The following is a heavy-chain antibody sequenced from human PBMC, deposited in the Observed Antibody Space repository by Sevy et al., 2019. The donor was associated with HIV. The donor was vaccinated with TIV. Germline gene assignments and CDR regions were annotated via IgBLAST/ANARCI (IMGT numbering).Heavy chain of an antibody. CDR2: IKGDGSER. CDR1: GFTFSSYW. J-gene: IGHJ6*02. V-gene: IGHV3-7*03. D-gene: IGHD2-2*01. CDR3: ARDCNSNMCLWGLHV. Sequence: GGSLRLSCAASGFTFSSYWMTWVRQAPGKGLEWVANIKGDGSERYYVDSVRGRFTISRDNAKNSLYLQMNSLRVEDTALYYCARDCNSNMCLWGLHVWGQGTTVTVSS.